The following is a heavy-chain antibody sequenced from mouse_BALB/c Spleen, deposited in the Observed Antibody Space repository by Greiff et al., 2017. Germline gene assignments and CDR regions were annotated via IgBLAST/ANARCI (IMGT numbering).Heavy chain of an antibody. CDR1: GFSLTSYG. Sequence: VQRVESGPGLVQPSQSLSITCTVSGFSLTSYGVHWVRQSPGKGLEWLGVIWSGGSTDYNAAFISRLSISKDNSKSQVFFKMNSLQANDTAIYYCARNEVRRDYYAMDYWGQGTSVTVSA. J-gene: IGHJ4*01. CDR2: IWSGGST. CDR3: ARNEVRRDYYAMDY. V-gene: IGHV2-2*02. D-gene: IGHD2-14*01.